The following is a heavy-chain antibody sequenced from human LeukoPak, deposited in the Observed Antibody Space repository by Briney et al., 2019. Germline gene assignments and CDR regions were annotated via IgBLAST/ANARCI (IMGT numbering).Heavy chain of an antibody. J-gene: IGHJ4*02. CDR2: IGPNNEYI. V-gene: IGHV3-21*06. CDR1: GFIFSSFE. D-gene: IGHD1-26*01. CDR3: ARVLSGTYPPFYFDS. Sequence: PGGSLRLSCAASGFIFSSFEMSWVRQAPGKGLEWVSSIGPNNEYIYQADSVKGRFTISRDNAKNSLFLQMTSLRAEDTALYYCARVLSGTYPPFYFDSWGQGTLVTVSS.